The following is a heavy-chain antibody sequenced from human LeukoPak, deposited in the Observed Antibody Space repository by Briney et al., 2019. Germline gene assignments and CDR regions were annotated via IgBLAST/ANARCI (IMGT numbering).Heavy chain of an antibody. CDR3: ARGPFTTDLDY. D-gene: IGHD4-17*01. J-gene: IGHJ4*02. Sequence: GGSLRLSCAASGFTFSSYEMNWVRQAPGKGLEWVSYINSSGSTIYYADSVKGRFTISRDNAKNSLYLQMNSLRAEDTAVYYCARGPFTTDLDYWGQGTLVTVSS. V-gene: IGHV3-48*03. CDR2: INSSGSTI. CDR1: GFTFSSYE.